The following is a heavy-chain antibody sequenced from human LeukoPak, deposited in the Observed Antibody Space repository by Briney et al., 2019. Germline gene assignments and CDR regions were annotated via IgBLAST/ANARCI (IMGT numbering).Heavy chain of an antibody. CDR2: INPNSGGT. Sequence: ASVKVSCKASGYTFTGYYMHWVRQAPGQGLEWMGWINPNSGGTNYAQKFQGRVTMTRDTSISTAYMELSRLRSDVTAVYYCAREEYSSSWYSFWGQGTLVTVSS. CDR1: GYTFTGYY. V-gene: IGHV1-2*02. J-gene: IGHJ4*02. CDR3: AREEYSSSWYSF. D-gene: IGHD6-13*01.